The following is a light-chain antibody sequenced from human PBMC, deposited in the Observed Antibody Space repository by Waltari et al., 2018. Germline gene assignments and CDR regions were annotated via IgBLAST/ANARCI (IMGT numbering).Light chain of an antibody. CDR2: DDS. CDR1: QSISNY. Sequence: DIQMTQSPSSLSASVGDRVTITCRASQSISNYLSWYHQNPVKAPKFLIYDDSSLQSGVQSRFSGSGSGTDFTLTISSLQPEDFATYYCQQSYSAIALTFGGGTKVEVK. J-gene: IGKJ4*01. V-gene: IGKV1-39*01. CDR3: QQSYSAIALT.